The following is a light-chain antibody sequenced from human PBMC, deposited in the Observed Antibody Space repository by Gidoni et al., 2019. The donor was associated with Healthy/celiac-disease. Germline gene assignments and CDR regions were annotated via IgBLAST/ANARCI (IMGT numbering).Light chain of an antibody. CDR3: QQSYSTLALT. CDR2: ASS. CDR1: QSIRSY. Sequence: DIQMTQSPSSLSASVGDRVTITCRASQSIRSYLNWYQQKPGKAPKLLIYASSSLQSGVPSRFSGSGSVTDFTLTISSLQPEDFATYYCQQSYSTLALTFGGGTKVEIK. V-gene: IGKV1-39*01. J-gene: IGKJ4*01.